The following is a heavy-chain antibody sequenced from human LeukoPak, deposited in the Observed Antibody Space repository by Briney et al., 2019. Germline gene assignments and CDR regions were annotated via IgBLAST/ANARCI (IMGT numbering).Heavy chain of an antibody. CDR2: ISGGRDTM. J-gene: IGHJ4*02. Sequence: GGSLRLSCAASGFAFSSYEMNWVRQAPGKGPEWISYISGGRDTMYYADSVKGRFTSSRDNAKNSLFLQMNSLRAEDTAVYYCAGKTRDGYNDGRFDFWGQGTLVTVSS. V-gene: IGHV3-48*03. D-gene: IGHD5-24*01. CDR1: GFAFSSYE. CDR3: AGKTRDGYNDGRFDF.